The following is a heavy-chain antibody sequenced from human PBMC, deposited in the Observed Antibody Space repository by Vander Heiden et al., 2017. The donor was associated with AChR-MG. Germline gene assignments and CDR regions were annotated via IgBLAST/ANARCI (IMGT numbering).Heavy chain of an antibody. J-gene: IGHJ5*02. V-gene: IGHV3-21*01. CDR1: GFTFSSYS. D-gene: IGHD4-17*01. CDR2: ISSSSSYI. CDR3: ARNWDGDYVNWFEP. Sequence: EVQLVESGGGLVKPGGSLRLSCAASGFTFSSYSMNWVRQAPGKGLEWVSSISSSSSYIYYADSVKGRFTISRDNAKNSLYLQMNSLRAEDTAVYYCARNWDGDYVNWFEPWGQGTLVTVSS.